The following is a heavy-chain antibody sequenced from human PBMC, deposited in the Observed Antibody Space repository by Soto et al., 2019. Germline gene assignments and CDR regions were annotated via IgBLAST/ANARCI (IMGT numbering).Heavy chain of an antibody. D-gene: IGHD3-3*01. Sequence: PSETLSLTCTVSGGSISSGGYYWSWIRQHPGKGLEWIGYIYYSGRTYYNPSLKSRVTISVDTSKNQFSLKLSSVTAADTAVYYCARGVMGFLEWSSPQDYYYGMDVWGQGTTVTVSS. V-gene: IGHV4-31*03. CDR2: IYYSGRT. CDR1: GGSISSGGYY. J-gene: IGHJ6*02. CDR3: ARGVMGFLEWSSPQDYYYGMDV.